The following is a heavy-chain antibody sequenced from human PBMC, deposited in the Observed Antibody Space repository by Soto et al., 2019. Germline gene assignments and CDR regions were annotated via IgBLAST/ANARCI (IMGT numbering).Heavy chain of an antibody. J-gene: IGHJ6*02. CDR2: IYYSGHT. CDR3: ARGIATTEMDV. Sequence: QVQLQESGPGLVKPSETLSLICTVSGGSMSRYYWSWIRQAPGKGLEWIGDIYYSGHTNHNPSLKSRVTISVDTSKNQFSLKLSSVTAADTAVYYCARGIATTEMDVWGQGTTVTVSS. CDR1: GGSMSRYY. D-gene: IGHD6-13*01. V-gene: IGHV4-59*01.